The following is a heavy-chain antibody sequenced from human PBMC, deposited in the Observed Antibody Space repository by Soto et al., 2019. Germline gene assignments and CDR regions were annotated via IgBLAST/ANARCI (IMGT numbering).Heavy chain of an antibody. D-gene: IGHD4-17*01. CDR3: TAEGWPVRWATTTTGFDF. J-gene: IGHJ4*02. CDR1: GFSFRHAW. V-gene: IGHV3-15*07. CDR2: IRSTVDGGTA. Sequence: EVQLVESGGGLVKPGGSLRLSCAASGFSFRHAWMNWVRQAPGKGLEWLGRIRSTVDGGTADYAAPVKGRFTISRDASKTTVFLQMDGLTSEDTAMYLCTAEGWPVRWATTTTGFDFGGQGTLVTVSS.